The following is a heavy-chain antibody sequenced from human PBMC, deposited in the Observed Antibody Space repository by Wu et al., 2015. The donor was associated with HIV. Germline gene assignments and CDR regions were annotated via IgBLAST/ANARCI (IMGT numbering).Heavy chain of an antibody. Sequence: QVQLVQSGSEVKKPGASVKVSCKASGYTFKSYDINWVRQATGQGLEWMGWINPNSGGTNYAQKFQGRVTMTRDTSISTAYMELSRLRSDDTAVYYCARGYHSSGWYDYWGQGTLVTGLL. CDR1: GYTFKSYD. J-gene: IGHJ4*02. CDR3: ARGYHSSGWYDY. D-gene: IGHD6-19*01. CDR2: INPNSGGT. V-gene: IGHV1-2*02.